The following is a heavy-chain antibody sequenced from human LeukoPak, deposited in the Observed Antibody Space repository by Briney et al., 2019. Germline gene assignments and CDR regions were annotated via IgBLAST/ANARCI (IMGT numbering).Heavy chain of an antibody. Sequence: GESLRLSCAASGFTFSNFWLSWVRQAPGKGLEWLANIKPDESEKYYGDSVKGRFTISRDNAKNSLYLQMNSLRADDTAVYYCVTHEVTIITRSTFDYWGQGTLVTVSS. J-gene: IGHJ4*02. CDR3: VTHEVTIITRSTFDY. D-gene: IGHD3-16*02. CDR2: IKPDESEK. CDR1: GFTFSNFW. V-gene: IGHV3-7*01.